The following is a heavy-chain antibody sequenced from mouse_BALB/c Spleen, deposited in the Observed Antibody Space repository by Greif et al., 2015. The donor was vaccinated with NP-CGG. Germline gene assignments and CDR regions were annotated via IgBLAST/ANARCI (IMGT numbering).Heavy chain of an antibody. CDR3: ARGELGNYDAMDY. V-gene: IGHV5-4*02. D-gene: IGHD2-1*01. CDR2: ISDGGSYT. J-gene: IGHJ4*01. Sequence: EVQGVESGGGLVKPGGSLKPSCAASGFTFSDYYMYWVRQTPEKRLEWVAPISDGGSYTYYPDSVKGRFTISRDNAKNNLYLQMSSLKSEDTAMYYCARGELGNYDAMDYWGQGTSVTVSS. CDR1: GFTFSDYY.